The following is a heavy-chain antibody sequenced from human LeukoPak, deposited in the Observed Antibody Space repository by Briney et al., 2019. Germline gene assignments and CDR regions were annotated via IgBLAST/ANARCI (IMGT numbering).Heavy chain of an antibody. CDR2: ISSSSSYT. D-gene: IGHD3-10*01. CDR1: GFTFSDYY. CDR3: ARHYYGSGSYYNVILEVAGMDV. V-gene: IGHV3-11*06. Sequence: GGSLRLSCAASGFTFSDYYMSWIRQAPGKGLEWVSYISSSSSYTNYADSVKGRSTISRDNAKNSLYLQMNSLRAEDTAVYYCARHYYGSGSYYNVILEVAGMDVWGQGTTVTVSS. J-gene: IGHJ6*02.